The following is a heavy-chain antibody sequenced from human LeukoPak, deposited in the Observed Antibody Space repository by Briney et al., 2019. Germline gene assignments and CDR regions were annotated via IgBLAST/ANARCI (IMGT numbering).Heavy chain of an antibody. Sequence: GGSLRLSCAASGFTFSSYGMHWVRQAPGKGLEWVSAISGSGGSTYYADSVKGRFTISRDNSKNTLYLQMNSLRAEDTAVYYCASPKDTYYDFWSGLSFDYWGQGTLVTVSS. J-gene: IGHJ4*02. V-gene: IGHV3-23*01. CDR2: ISGSGGST. CDR1: GFTFSSYG. CDR3: ASPKDTYYDFWSGLSFDY. D-gene: IGHD3-3*01.